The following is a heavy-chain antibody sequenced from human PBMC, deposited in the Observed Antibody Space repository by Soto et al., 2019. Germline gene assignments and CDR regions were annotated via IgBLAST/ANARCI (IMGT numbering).Heavy chain of an antibody. J-gene: IGHJ6*02. CDR1: GGSISSGDYY. CDR3: ARDDSFNSSSYYYYYGMDV. Sequence: SETLSLTCTVSGGSISSGDYYWSWIRQPPGKGLEWIGYIYYSGSTYYNPSLKSRVTIPVDTSKNQFSLKLSSVTAADTAVYYCARDDSFNSSSYYYYYGMDVWGQGTTVTVSS. D-gene: IGHD6-6*01. CDR2: IYYSGST. V-gene: IGHV4-30-4*01.